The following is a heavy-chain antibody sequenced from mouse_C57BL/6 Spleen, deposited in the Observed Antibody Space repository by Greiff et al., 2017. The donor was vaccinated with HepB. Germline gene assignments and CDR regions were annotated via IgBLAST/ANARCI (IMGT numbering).Heavy chain of an antibody. Sequence: EVQLQQSGAELVRPGASVKLSCTASGFNIKDDYMHWVKQRPEQGLEWIGWIDPENGDTEYASKFQGKATITADTSSNTAYLQLSSLTSEDTAVYYCTTHWDEAWFAYWGQGTLVTVSA. CDR1: GFNIKDDY. J-gene: IGHJ3*01. CDR3: TTHWDEAWFAY. V-gene: IGHV14-4*01. D-gene: IGHD4-1*01. CDR2: IDPENGDT.